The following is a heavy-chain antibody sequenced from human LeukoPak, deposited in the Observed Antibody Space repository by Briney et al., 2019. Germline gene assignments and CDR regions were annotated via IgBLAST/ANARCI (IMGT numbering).Heavy chain of an antibody. CDR1: GGSISSSSYY. CDR3: ARGRFITMIYFDY. D-gene: IGHD3-22*01. CDR2: IYYSGST. Sequence: SSETLSLTCTVSGGSISSSSYYWSWIRQHPGKGLEWIGYIYYSGSTYYNPSLKSRVTISVDTSKNQFSLKLSSVTAADTAVYYCARGRFITMIYFDYWGQGTLVTVSS. V-gene: IGHV4-31*03. J-gene: IGHJ4*02.